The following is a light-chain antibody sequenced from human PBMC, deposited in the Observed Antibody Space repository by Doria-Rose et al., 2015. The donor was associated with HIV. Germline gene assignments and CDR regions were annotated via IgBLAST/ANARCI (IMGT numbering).Light chain of an antibody. V-gene: IGKV4-1*01. Sequence: DIRLTQSPESLGMSLGERATLNCKSNQSLLYTSKNYLAWYQQKPGQPPKLLIYWASTRQSGVPARFSGSGPGTDFTHTISSLEAEDVAVYYCQQYYDTPSFGPGTTVDIK. CDR2: WAS. J-gene: IGKJ3*01. CDR3: QQYYDTPS. CDR1: QSLLYTSKNY.